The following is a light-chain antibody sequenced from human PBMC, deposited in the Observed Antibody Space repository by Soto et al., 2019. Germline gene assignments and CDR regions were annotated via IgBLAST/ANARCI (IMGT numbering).Light chain of an antibody. CDR3: QQYGDWPLT. Sequence: EIVRTQSPVTLSVSPGERATLSCRASQSVRSTSLAWYQQKPGQAPRLLIFGVSNRAAGIPYRFSGSGSGTEFTLTISSLQSEDFAVYYCQQYGDWPLTVGGGTKVEIK. V-gene: IGKV3-15*01. CDR1: QSVRST. J-gene: IGKJ4*01. CDR2: GVS.